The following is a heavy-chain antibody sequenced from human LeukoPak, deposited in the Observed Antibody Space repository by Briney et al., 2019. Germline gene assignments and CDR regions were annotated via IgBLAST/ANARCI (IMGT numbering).Heavy chain of an antibody. D-gene: IGHD3-22*01. J-gene: IGHJ4*02. CDR3: ATSYDSSGCD. CDR1: GFIFSSFW. Sequence: GASLRLSCTASGFIFSSFWMAWVRQAPGKGLEWVANIKPDGSLQFYGDSVKGRFTISRDNAKNSLYLQMNNLRAEDTALYYCATSYDSSGCDWGQGTLVTVSS. V-gene: IGHV3-7*01. CDR2: IKPDGSLQ.